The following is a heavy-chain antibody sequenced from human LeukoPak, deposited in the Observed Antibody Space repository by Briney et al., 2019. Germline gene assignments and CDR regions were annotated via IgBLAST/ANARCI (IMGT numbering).Heavy chain of an antibody. J-gene: IGHJ4*02. D-gene: IGHD5-12*01. CDR2: IYYSGST. CDR1: GGSISSGDYY. Sequence: PSETLSLTCTVSGGSISSGDYYWSWLRQPPGKGLEWIGYIYYSGSTYYNPSLKSRVTISVDTSKNQFSLKLSSVTAADTAVYYCARARAKGYLGYWGQGTLVTVSS. CDR3: ARARAKGYLGY. V-gene: IGHV4-30-4*08.